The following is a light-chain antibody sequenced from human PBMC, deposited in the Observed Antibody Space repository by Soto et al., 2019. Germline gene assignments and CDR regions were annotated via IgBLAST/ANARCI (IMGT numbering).Light chain of an antibody. CDR1: SSNIGAGYD. J-gene: IGLJ1*01. CDR2: ANS. CDR3: QSYDSSLSGFYV. V-gene: IGLV1-40*01. Sequence: QPVLTHPPSVSGAPRQSLPISCTRSSSNIGAGYDVHWYQQLPGRAPKLLIYANSNRPSGVPDRFSGSRSGTSASLAITGLQAEDEADYSCQSYDSSLSGFYVFGTGTKVTV.